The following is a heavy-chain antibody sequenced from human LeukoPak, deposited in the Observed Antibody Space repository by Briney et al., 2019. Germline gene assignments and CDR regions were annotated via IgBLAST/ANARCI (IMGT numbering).Heavy chain of an antibody. CDR1: GYSFTSYW. Sequence: GESLKISCKGPGYSFTSYWIGWVRQLPGKGLEWMGIIYPVDSDTRYSPSFQGQVTISADKSISTAYLQWSSLKASDTAMYYCARAKGDVYDSSGYYFDYWGQGTLVTVSS. D-gene: IGHD3-22*01. CDR2: IYPVDSDT. J-gene: IGHJ4*02. V-gene: IGHV5-51*01. CDR3: ARAKGDVYDSSGYYFDY.